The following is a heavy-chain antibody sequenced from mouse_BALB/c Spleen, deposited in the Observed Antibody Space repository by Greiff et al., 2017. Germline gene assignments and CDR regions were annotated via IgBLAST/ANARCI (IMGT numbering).Heavy chain of an antibody. CDR2: IRLKSNNYAT. D-gene: IGHD3-1*01. CDR1: GFTFSNYW. Sequence: EVQVVESGGGLVQPGGSMKLSCVASGFTFSNYWMNWVRQSPEKGLEWVAEIRLKSNNYATHYAESVKGRFTISRDDSKSSVYLQMNNLRAEDTGIYYCTRRGSSGYSYWGQGTTLTVSS. V-gene: IGHV6-6*02. CDR3: TRRGSSGYSY. J-gene: IGHJ2*01.